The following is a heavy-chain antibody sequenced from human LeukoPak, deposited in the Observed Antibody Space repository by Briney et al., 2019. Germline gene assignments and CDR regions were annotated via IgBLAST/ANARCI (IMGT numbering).Heavy chain of an antibody. CDR3: ARGRWVVAVVAAFTFDI. CDR2: INHSGST. Sequence: SETLSLTCAVYGGSFSGYYWSWIRQPPGKGLEWIGEINHSGSTNYNPSLKGRVTISVDTSKNQFSLKLSSVTAADTAVYYCARGRWVVAVVAAFTFDIWGQGTMVTVSS. J-gene: IGHJ3*02. D-gene: IGHD2-15*01. CDR1: GGSFSGYY. V-gene: IGHV4-34*01.